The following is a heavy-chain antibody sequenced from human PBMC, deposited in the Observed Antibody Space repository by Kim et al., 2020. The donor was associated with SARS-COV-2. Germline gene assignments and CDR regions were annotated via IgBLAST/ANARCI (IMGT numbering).Heavy chain of an antibody. J-gene: IGHJ4*02. CDR3: ARVAGYGSGSPFDY. Sequence: ARRLKGRVTMTTDTSTSTAYMELRSLASDDTAVYYCARVAGYGSGSPFDYWGQGTLVTVSS. D-gene: IGHD3-10*01. V-gene: IGHV1-18*01.